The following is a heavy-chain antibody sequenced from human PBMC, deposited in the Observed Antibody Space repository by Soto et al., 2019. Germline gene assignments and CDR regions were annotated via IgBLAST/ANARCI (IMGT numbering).Heavy chain of an antibody. D-gene: IGHD3-10*01. Sequence: GGSLSLSCAASGFTFDGYAMHWVRQAQGPGLEWVSGISWNSGSIGYADSVKGRFTISRDNAKNSLYLQMNSLRAEDTALYYCAKDFDYRANRIGYYFDYWGQGTLVTGSS. CDR2: ISWNSGSI. J-gene: IGHJ4*02. V-gene: IGHV3-9*01. CDR3: AKDFDYRANRIGYYFDY. CDR1: GFTFDGYA.